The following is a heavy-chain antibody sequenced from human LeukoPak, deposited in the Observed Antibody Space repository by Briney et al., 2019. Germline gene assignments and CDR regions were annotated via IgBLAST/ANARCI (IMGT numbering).Heavy chain of an antibody. D-gene: IGHD4-23*01. J-gene: IGHJ2*01. CDR3: ARVGGNSDYWYFDL. CDR2: INAGNGNT. V-gene: IGHV1-3*01. Sequence: ASVKVSCKASGYTFTRYAMHWVRQAPGQRLEWMGWINAGNGNTKYSQKFQGRVTITRDTSASTAYMELSSLRSEDTAVYYCARVGGNSDYWYFDLWGRGTLVTVSS. CDR1: GYTFTRYA.